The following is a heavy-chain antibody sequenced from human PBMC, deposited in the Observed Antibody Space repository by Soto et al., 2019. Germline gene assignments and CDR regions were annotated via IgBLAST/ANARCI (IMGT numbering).Heavy chain of an antibody. CDR3: AKVFFYCSSTSCSDY. V-gene: IGHV3-23*01. J-gene: IGHJ4*02. CDR1: GFTFSRYA. D-gene: IGHD2-2*01. CDR2: ISGSGGST. Sequence: EVQLLESGGGLVQPGGSLRLSCAASGFTFSRYAMSWVRQAPGKGLEWVSAISGSGGSTYYADSVKGRFTISRDNSKNTLYLQMNSLRAEDTAVYYCAKVFFYCSSTSCSDYWGQGTLVTVSS.